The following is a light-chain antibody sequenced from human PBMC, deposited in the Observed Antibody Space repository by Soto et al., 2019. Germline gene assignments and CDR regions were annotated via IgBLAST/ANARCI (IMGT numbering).Light chain of an antibody. J-gene: IGLJ2*01. CDR2: DVN. Sequence: QSALTQPASVSGSPGQSITISCTGTAYDVGAYIFVSWYQQHPGKAPKVIIYDVNTRPSGVSNRFSGSKLGTTASLTISGLQADDKADYYCASYTGTNTLFGGGTKVTVL. CDR1: AYDVGAYIF. V-gene: IGLV2-14*01. CDR3: ASYTGTNTL.